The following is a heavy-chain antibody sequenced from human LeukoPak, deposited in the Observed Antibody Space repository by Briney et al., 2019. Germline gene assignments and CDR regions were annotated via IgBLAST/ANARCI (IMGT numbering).Heavy chain of an antibody. J-gene: IGHJ4*02. CDR1: GLTFSSSW. D-gene: IGHD3-10*01. CDR2: IKEDGSEQ. Sequence: GGSLRLSCAASGLTFSSSWMSWVRQAPGKGLEWVANIKEDGSEQYYVDSVKGRFTISRDNAKNSLYLQMNSLRAEDTAVYYCARDYGSGSYYNTAYWGQGTLVTVSS. CDR3: ARDYGSGSYYNTAY. V-gene: IGHV3-7*01.